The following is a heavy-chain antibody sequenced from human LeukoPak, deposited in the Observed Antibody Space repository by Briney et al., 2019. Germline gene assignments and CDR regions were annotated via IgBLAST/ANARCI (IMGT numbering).Heavy chain of an antibody. J-gene: IGHJ4*02. CDR2: ISYDGSNK. CDR1: GFTFSSYG. D-gene: IGHD3-22*01. CDR3: AKDNYHDSSGYHDY. Sequence: GGSLRLSCAASGFTFSSYGMHWVRQAPGKGLEWVAVISYDGSNKYYADSVKGRFTISRDNSKNTLYLQMNSLRAEDTAVYYCAKDNYHDSSGYHDYWGQGTLVTVSS. V-gene: IGHV3-30*18.